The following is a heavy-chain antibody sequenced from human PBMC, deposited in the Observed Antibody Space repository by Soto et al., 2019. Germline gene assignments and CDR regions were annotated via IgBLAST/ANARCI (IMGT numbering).Heavy chain of an antibody. Sequence: SETLSLTCTVSGGSISSGGYYWSWIRQHPGKGLEWIGYIYYSGSTYYNPSLKSRVTISVDTSKNQFSLKLSSVTAADTAVYYCASLVKKLWVDYWGQGTLVTVSS. CDR3: ASLVKKLWVDY. J-gene: IGHJ4*02. CDR2: IYYSGST. D-gene: IGHD5-18*01. CDR1: GGSISSGGYY. V-gene: IGHV4-31*03.